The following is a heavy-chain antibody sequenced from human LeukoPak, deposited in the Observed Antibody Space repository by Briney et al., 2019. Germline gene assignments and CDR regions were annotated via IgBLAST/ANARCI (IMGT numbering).Heavy chain of an antibody. J-gene: IGHJ4*02. V-gene: IGHV3-7*01. CDR3: ARDLRYSGSTMVGFDH. CDR1: GFTFSSYW. CDR2: IKQDGSEK. D-gene: IGHD5-12*01. Sequence: GGSLRLSCAASGFTFSSYWMSWVRQAPGKGLEWVANIKQDGSEKYYVDSVKGRFTISRDNAKNSLYLQMNSLRAEDTAVYYCARDLRYSGSTMVGFDHWGQGTLVTVSS.